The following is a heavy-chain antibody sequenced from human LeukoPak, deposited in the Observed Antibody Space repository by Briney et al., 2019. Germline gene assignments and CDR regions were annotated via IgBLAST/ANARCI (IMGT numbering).Heavy chain of an antibody. CDR3: ASNIVVVGNWFDP. D-gene: IGHD2-2*01. J-gene: IGHJ5*02. Sequence: ASVKVSCKASGGTFSSYAISWVRQAPGQGLEWMGGITPIFGTANYAQKFQGRVTITADESTSTAYMELSSLRSEDTAVYYCASNIVVVGNWFDPWGQGTLVTVSS. V-gene: IGHV1-69*13. CDR2: ITPIFGTA. CDR1: GGTFSSYA.